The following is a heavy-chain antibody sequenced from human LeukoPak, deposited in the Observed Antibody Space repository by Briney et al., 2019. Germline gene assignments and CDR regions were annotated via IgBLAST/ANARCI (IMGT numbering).Heavy chain of an antibody. CDR3: AKDWYYYGSGASPYYFDY. CDR1: GFTFSSYG. J-gene: IGHJ4*02. D-gene: IGHD3-10*01. V-gene: IGHV3-30*02. CDR2: IRYDGSNK. Sequence: GGSLRLSCAASGFTFSSYGMHWVRRAPGKGLEWVAFIRYDGSNKYYADSVKGRFTISRDNSKNTLYLQMNSLRAEDTAVYYCAKDWYYYGSGASPYYFDYWGQGTLVTVSS.